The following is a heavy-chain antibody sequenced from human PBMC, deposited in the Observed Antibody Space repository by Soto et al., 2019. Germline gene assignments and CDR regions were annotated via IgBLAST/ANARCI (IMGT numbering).Heavy chain of an antibody. D-gene: IGHD2-2*01. V-gene: IGHV1-18*01. CDR1: GYTFTSYG. Sequence: GASVKVSCKASGYTFTSYGISWVRQAPGQGLEWMGWISAYNGNTNYAQKLQGRVTMTTDTSTSTAYMELRSLRSDDTAVYYCASSLALGVFVVAPAAFAFDIWGQGTMVTVSS. CDR3: ASSLALGVFVVAPAAFAFDI. J-gene: IGHJ3*02. CDR2: ISAYNGNT.